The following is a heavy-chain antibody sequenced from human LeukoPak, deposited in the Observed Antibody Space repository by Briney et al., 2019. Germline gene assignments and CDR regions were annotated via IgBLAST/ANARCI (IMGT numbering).Heavy chain of an antibody. D-gene: IGHD2-2*01. V-gene: IGHV3-21*01. CDR2: ISSSSSYI. CDR3: ASLDDIVVAPAAIREFDP. Sequence: GGSLRLSCAASGFTFSSYSMNWVRQAPGKGLEWVSSISSSSSYIYYADSVKGRFTISRDNAKNSLYLQMNSLRAEDTAVYYCASLDDIVVAPAAIREFDPWGQGTLVTVSS. J-gene: IGHJ5*02. CDR1: GFTFSSYS.